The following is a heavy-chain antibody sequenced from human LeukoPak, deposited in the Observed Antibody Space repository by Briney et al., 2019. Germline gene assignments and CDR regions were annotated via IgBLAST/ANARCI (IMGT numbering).Heavy chain of an antibody. J-gene: IGHJ4*02. CDR1: GGTFINYA. Sequence: SVKVSCKASGGTFINYAINWVRQAPGQGLEWMGGIIPIFGTAHYSQKFQGRVTITAVDSMNTAYMELSSLRSDDTAVYYCARGWLAETTVVTPYNYWGQGTLVTVSS. CDR2: IIPIFGTA. D-gene: IGHD4-23*01. CDR3: ARGWLAETTVVTPYNY. V-gene: IGHV1-69*13.